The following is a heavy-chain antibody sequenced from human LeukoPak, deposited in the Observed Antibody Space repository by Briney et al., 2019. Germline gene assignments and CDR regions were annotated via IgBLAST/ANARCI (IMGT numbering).Heavy chain of an antibody. Sequence: SETLSLTCAVYGGSFSGYYRSWIRQPPGKGLEWIGEINHSGSTNYNPSLKSRVTISVDTSKNQFSLKLSSVTAADTAVYYCARAMYSSSLHSWGQGTLVTVSS. CDR3: ARAMYSSSLHS. J-gene: IGHJ4*02. CDR1: GGSFSGYY. V-gene: IGHV4-34*01. CDR2: INHSGST. D-gene: IGHD6-13*01.